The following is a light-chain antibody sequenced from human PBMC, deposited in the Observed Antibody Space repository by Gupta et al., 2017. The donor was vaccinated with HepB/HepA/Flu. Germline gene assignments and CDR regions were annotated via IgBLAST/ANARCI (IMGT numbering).Light chain of an antibody. CDR2: WAS. CDR3: QQDYRAPST. J-gene: IGKJ2*01. CDR1: QSWLYSNNKNY. Sequence: DIVMTQPESLPVSLGERATINCKSSQSWLYSNNKNYLGWYQQKPGQPPKLLIYWASTRESGVPDRFSGSGSATDFTLTISSLQAEDVAVYCCQQDYRAPSTFGQGTKLEIK. V-gene: IGKV4-1*01.